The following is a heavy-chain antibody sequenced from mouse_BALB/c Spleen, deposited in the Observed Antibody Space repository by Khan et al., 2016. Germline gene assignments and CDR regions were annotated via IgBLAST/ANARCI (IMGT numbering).Heavy chain of an antibody. J-gene: IGHJ3*01. Sequence: QIQLVQSGPELKKPGETVKISCKASGYTFTDYSMHWVKQAPGKGLKWMGWINTETGEPTYADDFKGRFAFSLETSASTAYLQINNLKNEDTATYFCARPYDYGESWFAYWGQGTLVTVSA. CDR1: GYTFTDYS. V-gene: IGHV9-2-1*01. CDR3: ARPYDYGESWFAY. CDR2: INTETGEP. D-gene: IGHD2-4*01.